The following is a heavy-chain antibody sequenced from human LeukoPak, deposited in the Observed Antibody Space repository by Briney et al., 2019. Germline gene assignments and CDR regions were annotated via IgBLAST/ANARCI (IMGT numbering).Heavy chain of an antibody. Sequence: SETLSLTCTVSGGSISSYYWSWIRQPPGKGLEWIGYIYYSGSTNYNPSLKSRVTISVDTSKNQFSLKLSSVTAADTAVYYCARYSCSLGFDYWGQGTLVTVSS. CDR2: IYYSGST. V-gene: IGHV4-59*01. CDR3: ARYSCSLGFDY. J-gene: IGHJ4*02. D-gene: IGHD6-6*01. CDR1: GGSISSYY.